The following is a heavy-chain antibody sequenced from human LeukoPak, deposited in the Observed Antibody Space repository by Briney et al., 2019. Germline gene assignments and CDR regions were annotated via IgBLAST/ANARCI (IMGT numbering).Heavy chain of an antibody. D-gene: IGHD3-3*01. CDR1: GGSISSSSYY. CDR3: ARAGAVLTLNWFDP. CDR2: IYYSGST. V-gene: IGHV4-39*07. Sequence: SETLSLTCTVSGGSISSSSYYWGWIRQPPGKGLEWIGSIYYSGSTYYNPSLKSRVTISVDTSKNQFSLKPSSVTAADTAVYYCARAGAVLTLNWFDPWGQGTLVTVSS. J-gene: IGHJ5*02.